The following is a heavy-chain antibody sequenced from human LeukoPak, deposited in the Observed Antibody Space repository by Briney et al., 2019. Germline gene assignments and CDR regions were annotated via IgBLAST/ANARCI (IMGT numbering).Heavy chain of an antibody. Sequence: ASVKVSCKASGGSFNSYAISRVRQAPGQGLECVGRIISFLGMSNYAQKFQGRVTNTADKSTSTAYMELSSMRSEDTAVYYCARGGGSCSGGSCYAQTMDVWGQGTTVTVSS. CDR2: IISFLGMS. D-gene: IGHD2-15*01. CDR3: ARGGGSCSGGSCYAQTMDV. J-gene: IGHJ6*02. CDR1: GGSFNSYA. V-gene: IGHV1-69*04.